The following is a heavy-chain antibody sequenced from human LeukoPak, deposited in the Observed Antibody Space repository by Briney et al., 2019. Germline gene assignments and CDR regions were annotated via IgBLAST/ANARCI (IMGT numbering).Heavy chain of an antibody. CDR3: ARAPRYCSSTSCYDY. CDR2: IYSGGST. Sequence: GGSLRLSCAASGFTFSSNYMSWVRQAPGKGLEWVSVIYSGGSTYYADSVKGRFTISRDNSKNTLYLQMNSLRAEDTAVYYCARAPRYCSSTSCYDYWGQGTLVTVSS. J-gene: IGHJ4*02. D-gene: IGHD2-2*01. CDR1: GFTFSSNY. V-gene: IGHV3-53*01.